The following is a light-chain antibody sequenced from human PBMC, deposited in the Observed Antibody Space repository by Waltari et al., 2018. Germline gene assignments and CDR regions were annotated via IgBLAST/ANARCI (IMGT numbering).Light chain of an antibody. CDR2: AAS. Sequence: EIVMTQSPAALSVSPGERAPLPCRASQSVSSTLAWYQHKPGHPPRLLISAASTRATGVPARFSGSGSGTEFSLTISSLQSEDSAIYYCQQYNTWPPSTFGQGTKLEIK. CDR1: QSVSST. J-gene: IGKJ2*02. CDR3: QQYNTWPPST. V-gene: IGKV3-15*01.